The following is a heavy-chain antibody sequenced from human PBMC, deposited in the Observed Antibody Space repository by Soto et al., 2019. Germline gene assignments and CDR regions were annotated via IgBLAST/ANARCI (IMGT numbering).Heavy chain of an antibody. CDR2: ISHSNSYI. Sequence: GGSLRLSCAASGFTFSTYDMNWVRQAPGKGLEWVSSISHSNSYIYYADSVRGRFTFSRDNAKNSLFLQMSSLRVEDTAAYFCARPYSVADNWYFDLWGRGTLVTVSS. CDR1: GFTFSTYD. V-gene: IGHV3-21*01. J-gene: IGHJ2*01. CDR3: ARPYSVADNWYFDL. D-gene: IGHD6-19*01.